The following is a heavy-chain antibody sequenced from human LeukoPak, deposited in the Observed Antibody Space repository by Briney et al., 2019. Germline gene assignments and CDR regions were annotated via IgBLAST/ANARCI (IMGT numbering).Heavy chain of an antibody. CDR2: IYHSGST. J-gene: IGHJ3*02. V-gene: IGHV4-30-2*01. D-gene: IGHD3-10*01. CDR3: ATSGGGSGSEIAFDI. Sequence: PSQTLSLTCAVSGGSISSGGYSWSWIRQPPGKGLEWIGYIYHSGSTYYNPSLKSRVTISVDRSKNQFSLKLSSVTAADTAVYYCATSGGGSGSEIAFDIWGQGTMVTVSS. CDR1: GGSISSGGYS.